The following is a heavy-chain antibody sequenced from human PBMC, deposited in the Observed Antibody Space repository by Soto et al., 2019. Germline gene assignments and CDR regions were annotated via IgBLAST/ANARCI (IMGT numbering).Heavy chain of an antibody. CDR1: GGSVSSGSSY. CDR2: IYYSGST. CDR3: ARYSSGWYPFDY. V-gene: IGHV4-61*01. D-gene: IGHD6-19*01. Sequence: QVQLQESGPGLVKPSETLSLTCTVSGGSVSSGSSYWSWIRQPPGKGLEWIGYIYYSGSTNYNPSLKSRVTIAVDASKNQFSLKLSAVTAADTAVYYCARYSSGWYPFDYWGQGTLVTVSS. J-gene: IGHJ4*02.